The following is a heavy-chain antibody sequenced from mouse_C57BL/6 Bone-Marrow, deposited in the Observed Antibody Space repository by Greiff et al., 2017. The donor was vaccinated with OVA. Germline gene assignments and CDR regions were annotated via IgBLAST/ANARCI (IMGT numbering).Heavy chain of an antibody. CDR1: GYTFTSYW. J-gene: IGHJ2*01. CDR3: ARACTTVVDPYYFDY. D-gene: IGHD1-1*01. Sequence: QVQLQQPGTELVKPGASVKLSCKASGYTFTSYWMHWVKQRPGPGLEWIGNINPSNGGTNYNDKFKSKATLTVDKSSSTAYMQLSSLTSEDAAVYYCARACTTVVDPYYFDYWGQGTTLTVSS. CDR2: INPSNGGT. V-gene: IGHV1-53*01.